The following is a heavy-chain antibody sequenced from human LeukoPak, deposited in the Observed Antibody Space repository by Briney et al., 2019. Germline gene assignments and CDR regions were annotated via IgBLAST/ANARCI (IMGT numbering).Heavy chain of an antibody. Sequence: GGSLRLSCAASGFTFSSYSMNWVRQAPGKGLEWVSYISSSSSTIYYADSVKGRFTISRDNAKNSLYLQMNSLRAEDTAVYYCACLRIAAAGTLDYWGQGTLVTVSS. V-gene: IGHV3-48*01. CDR2: ISSSSSTI. D-gene: IGHD6-13*01. J-gene: IGHJ4*02. CDR1: GFTFSSYS. CDR3: ACLRIAAAGTLDY.